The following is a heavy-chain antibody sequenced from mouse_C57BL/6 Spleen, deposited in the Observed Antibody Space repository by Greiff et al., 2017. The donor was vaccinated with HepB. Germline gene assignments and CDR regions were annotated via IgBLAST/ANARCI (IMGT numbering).Heavy chain of an antibody. Sequence: EVQLVESGGDLVKPGGSLKLSCAASGFTFSSYGMSWVRQTPDKRLEWVATISSGGSYTYYPDSVKGRFTISRDNAKNTRYLQMSSLKSEDTAMYYCARHHYYDYDEEAWFAYWGQGTLVTVSA. D-gene: IGHD2-4*01. V-gene: IGHV5-6*01. CDR2: ISSGGSYT. J-gene: IGHJ3*01. CDR3: ARHHYYDYDEEAWFAY. CDR1: GFTFSSYG.